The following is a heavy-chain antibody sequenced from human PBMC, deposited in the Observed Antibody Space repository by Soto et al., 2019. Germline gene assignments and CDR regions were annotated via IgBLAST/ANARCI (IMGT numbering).Heavy chain of an antibody. J-gene: IGHJ3*02. Sequence: GGSLRLSCAASGFTFSSYSMNWVRQAPGKGLEWVASISSSSSYIYYADSVKGRFTISRANAKNSLYLQMNSLRAEDTAVYYCAGTYYYDTDYAFDIWGQGTMVTVSS. D-gene: IGHD3-22*01. V-gene: IGHV3-21*01. CDR3: AGTYYYDTDYAFDI. CDR1: GFTFSSYS. CDR2: ISSSSSYI.